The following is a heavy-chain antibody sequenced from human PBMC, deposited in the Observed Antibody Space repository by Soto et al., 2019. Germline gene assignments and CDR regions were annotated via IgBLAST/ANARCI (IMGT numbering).Heavy chain of an antibody. CDR3: ASTAPYPTPAPSGSYYLGYYYYGMDV. CDR2: IYSGGST. Sequence: GESLKISCAASGFTVSSNYMSWVRQAPGKGLEWVSVIYSGGSTYYADSVKGRFTISRDNSKNTLYLQMNSLRAEDTAVYYCASTAPYPTPAPSGSYYLGYYYYGMDVWGQGTTVTVSS. V-gene: IGHV3-53*01. CDR1: GFTVSSNY. J-gene: IGHJ6*02. D-gene: IGHD3-10*01.